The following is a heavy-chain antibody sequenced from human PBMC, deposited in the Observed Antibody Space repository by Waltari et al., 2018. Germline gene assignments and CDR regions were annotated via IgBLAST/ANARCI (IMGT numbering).Heavy chain of an antibody. CDR1: GFTFSSYW. V-gene: IGHV3-7*01. Sequence: EVQLVESGGGLVQPGGSLRLSCAASGFTFSSYWMSWVRQAPGKGLGWVANIKQDGSEKYYVDSVKGRFTISRDNAKNSLYLQMNSLRAEDTAVYYCAREGYVWGSYRYIFDYWGQGTLVTVSS. CDR3: AREGYVWGSYRYIFDY. D-gene: IGHD3-16*02. J-gene: IGHJ4*02. CDR2: IKQDGSEK.